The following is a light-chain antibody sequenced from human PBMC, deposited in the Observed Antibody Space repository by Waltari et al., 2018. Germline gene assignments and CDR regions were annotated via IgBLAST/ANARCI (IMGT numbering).Light chain of an antibody. J-gene: IGKJ2*01. Sequence: DIQMTQSPSTLSASVGDRVTITCRASQSVSSWLAWYQQKPGEAPRLLIYKASSLQSGGPSRFSGSGSGTEFTLTISSLQPDDFAAYYCQQYNSPTYTFGQGTKLEIK. CDR1: QSVSSW. CDR2: KAS. CDR3: QQYNSPTYT. V-gene: IGKV1-5*03.